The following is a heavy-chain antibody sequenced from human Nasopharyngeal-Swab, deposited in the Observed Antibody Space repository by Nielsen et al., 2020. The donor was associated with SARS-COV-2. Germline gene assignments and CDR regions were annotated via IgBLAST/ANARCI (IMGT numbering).Heavy chain of an antibody. J-gene: IGHJ6*03. Sequence: GESLKISCAASGFTFSSYWMSWVRQAPGKGLEWVANIKQDGSEKYYVDSVKGRFTISRDNAKNSLYLQMNSLRAEDTAVYYCARALTTVVTYYYYYIDVWGKGTTVTVSS. D-gene: IGHD4-23*01. CDR1: GFTFSSYW. V-gene: IGHV3-7*01. CDR3: ARALTTVVTYYYYYIDV. CDR2: IKQDGSEK.